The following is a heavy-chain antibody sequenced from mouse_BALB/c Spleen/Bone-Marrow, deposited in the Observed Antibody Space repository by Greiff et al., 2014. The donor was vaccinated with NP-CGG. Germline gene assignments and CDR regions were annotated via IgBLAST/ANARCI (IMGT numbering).Heavy chain of an antibody. Sequence: QVQLKESGPGLVAPSQSLSITRTISGFSLTSYGVHWVRQPPGKGLEWLVVIWSDGSKTYNSALKSRLSISKDNSKSQVFLKMNSLQTDDTAMYYCARHGNYAMDYWGQGTSVTVSS. D-gene: IGHD1-1*02. CDR2: IWSDGSK. V-gene: IGHV2-6-1*01. CDR3: ARHGNYAMDY. J-gene: IGHJ4*01. CDR1: GFSLTSYG.